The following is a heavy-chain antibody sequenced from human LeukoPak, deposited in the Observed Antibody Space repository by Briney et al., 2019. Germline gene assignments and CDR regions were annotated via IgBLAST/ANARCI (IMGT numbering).Heavy chain of an antibody. V-gene: IGHV4-59*12. D-gene: IGHD1-1*01. Sequence: PSETLSLTCTVSGGSISSYYWSWIRQPPGKGLEWIGYIYYSGSTNYNPSLKSRVTISVDTSKNQFSLKLRSVTAADTAVYYCAREARPVQPERRYWFDPWGQGTLVTASS. CDR2: IYYSGST. CDR3: AREARPVQPERRYWFDP. J-gene: IGHJ5*02. CDR1: GGSISSYY.